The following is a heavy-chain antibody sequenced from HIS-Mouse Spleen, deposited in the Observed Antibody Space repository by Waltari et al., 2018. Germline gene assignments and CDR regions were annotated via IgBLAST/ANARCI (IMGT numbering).Heavy chain of an antibody. V-gene: IGHV3-53*01. CDR3: ARDTVIAARSYGMDV. Sequence: EVQLVESGGGLIQPGGSLRLSCAASGFTVSSNYMSWVRQAPGKGLEWVSVIYSGGSTYYADSVKGRLTISRDNSKNTLYLQMNSLRAEDTAVYYCARDTVIAARSYGMDVWGQGTTVTVSS. J-gene: IGHJ6*02. CDR1: GFTVSSNY. CDR2: IYSGGST. D-gene: IGHD6-6*01.